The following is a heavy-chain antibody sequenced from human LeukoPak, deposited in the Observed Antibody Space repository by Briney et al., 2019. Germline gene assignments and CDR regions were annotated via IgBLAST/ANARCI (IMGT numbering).Heavy chain of an antibody. Sequence: SETLCLTCTVSDGSIDTYYWSWIRQPPGRGLEWIAYILYSGSTNYNPSLKSRVTISVDTSKNQFSLRLTSVTAADTAVYYCARHPSYYFDYWGQGTLVTVSS. CDR1: DGSIDTYY. D-gene: IGHD6-6*01. J-gene: IGHJ4*02. V-gene: IGHV4-59*01. CDR2: ILYSGST. CDR3: ARHPSYYFDY.